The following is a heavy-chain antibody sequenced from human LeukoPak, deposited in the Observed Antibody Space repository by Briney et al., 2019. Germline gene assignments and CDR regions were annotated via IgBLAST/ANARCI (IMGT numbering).Heavy chain of an antibody. CDR3: AATYYYDSSGYPTPKSEYFQH. CDR2: IYYSGST. Sequence: SETLSLTCTVSGGSISSYYWSWIRQPPGKGLEWIGYIYYSGSTNYNPSLKSRVTISVDTSKNQFSLRLRSVTAADTAVYYCAATYYYDSSGYPTPKSEYFQHWGQGSLVTVSS. CDR1: GGSISSYY. J-gene: IGHJ1*01. V-gene: IGHV4-59*01. D-gene: IGHD3-22*01.